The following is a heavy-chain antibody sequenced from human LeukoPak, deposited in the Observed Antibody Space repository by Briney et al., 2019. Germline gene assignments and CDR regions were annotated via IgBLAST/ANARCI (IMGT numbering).Heavy chain of an antibody. D-gene: IGHD1-14*01. CDR1: GGSISSYY. J-gene: IGHJ4*02. V-gene: IGHV4-59*01. CDR2: IYYSGST. CDR3: ARDMTEWVY. Sequence: SETLSLTFTVSGGSISSYYWSWIRQPPGKGLEWIGYIYYSGSTNYNPSLKSRVTISVDTSKNQFSLKLSSVTAADTAVYYCARDMTEWVYWGQGTLVTVSS.